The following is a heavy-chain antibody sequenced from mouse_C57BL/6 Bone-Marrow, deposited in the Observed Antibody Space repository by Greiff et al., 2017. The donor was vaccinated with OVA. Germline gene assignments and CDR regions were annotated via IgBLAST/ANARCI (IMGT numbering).Heavy chain of an antibody. Sequence: VQLQQSGAELARPGASVKLSCKASGYTFTSYGISWVKQRTGQGLEWIGEIYPRSGNTYYNEKFKGKATLTADKSSSTAYMELRSLTSEDSAVYFCARGGLRGYYFDFWGPGTTLTVSS. CDR1: GYTFTSYG. CDR3: ARGGLRGYYFDF. CDR2: IYPRSGNT. J-gene: IGHJ2*01. V-gene: IGHV1-81*01. D-gene: IGHD3-1*01.